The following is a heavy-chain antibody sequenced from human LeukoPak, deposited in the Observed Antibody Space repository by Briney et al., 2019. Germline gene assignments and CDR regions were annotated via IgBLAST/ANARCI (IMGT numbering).Heavy chain of an antibody. Sequence: GGSLRLSCAASGFTFSSYSMNWVRQAPGKGLEWVSSISSSSSYIYYADSVKGRFTISRDNAKNSLCLQMNSLRAEDTAVYYCARDQDFWSGILQVHYYYMDVWGKGTTVTVSS. J-gene: IGHJ6*03. CDR1: GFTFSSYS. D-gene: IGHD3-3*01. V-gene: IGHV3-21*01. CDR3: ARDQDFWSGILQVHYYYMDV. CDR2: ISSSSSYI.